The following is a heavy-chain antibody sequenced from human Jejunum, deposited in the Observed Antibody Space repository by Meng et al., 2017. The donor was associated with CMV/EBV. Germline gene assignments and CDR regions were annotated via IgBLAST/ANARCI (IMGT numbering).Heavy chain of an antibody. D-gene: IGHD2-8*01. CDR3: AKAPSPYCSNGVCYSFDY. CDR2: SSDSGTST. Sequence: FSSYAMRWVLQAPGKGLEWVSASSDSGTSTLYADSVKGRFAISRDNSKTTLYLQMNSLRAEDTAVYYCAKAPSPYCSNGVCYSFDYWGQGTLVTVSS. V-gene: IGHV3-23*01. CDR1: FSSYA. J-gene: IGHJ4*02.